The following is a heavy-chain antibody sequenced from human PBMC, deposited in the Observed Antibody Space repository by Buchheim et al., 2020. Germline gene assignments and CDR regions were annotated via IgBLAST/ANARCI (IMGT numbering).Heavy chain of an antibody. V-gene: IGHV3-30*03. D-gene: IGHD3-3*01. Sequence: QEQLVESGGGVVQPGRSLRLSCAASGFSFSSYDMHWVRQAPGKGLEWVAVISFDGTKKYYGDSVKGRVTISRDNSKNTLYLQMNSLGVEDTAVYYCARDASDYDFWSGYYRYFDLWGRGTL. CDR2: ISFDGTKK. CDR3: ARDASDYDFWSGYYRYFDL. CDR1: GFSFSSYD. J-gene: IGHJ2*01.